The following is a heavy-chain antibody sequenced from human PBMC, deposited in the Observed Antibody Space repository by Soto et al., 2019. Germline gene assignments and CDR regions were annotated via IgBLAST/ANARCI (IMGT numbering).Heavy chain of an antibody. CDR1: ADTFTSYY. J-gene: IGHJ5*02. CDR3: ARSSGGVFRSIIEGSNWLAL. Sequence: GASVKVSFKAPADTFTSYYINWVRQAPGHGLEWMGVINPNGGRTKYAQTFQGRITMTTDASTSTAYMELRSLRSEDTAVYYCARSSGGVFRSIIEGSNWLALWGQGSLVTVSS. D-gene: IGHD1-26*01. V-gene: IGHV1-46*01. CDR2: INPNGGRT.